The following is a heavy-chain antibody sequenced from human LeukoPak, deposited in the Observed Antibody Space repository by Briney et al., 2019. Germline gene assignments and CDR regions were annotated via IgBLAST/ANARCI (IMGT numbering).Heavy chain of an antibody. CDR2: INPNSGGT. CDR3: ARVREGSWYVFDI. J-gene: IGHJ3*02. Sequence: ASVKVSCKASGYTFTGYYMNWVRQAPGQGLEWMGWINPNSGGTKCAQKFQGRVTMTRDTSISTAYMELSRLRSDDTAVYYCARVREGSWYVFDIWGQGTMVTVS. CDR1: GYTFTGYY. D-gene: IGHD6-13*01. V-gene: IGHV1-2*02.